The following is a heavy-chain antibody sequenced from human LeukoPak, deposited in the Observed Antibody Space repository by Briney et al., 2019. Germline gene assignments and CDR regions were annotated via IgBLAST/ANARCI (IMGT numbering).Heavy chain of an antibody. CDR1: GFTFSNHA. D-gene: IGHD6-6*01. V-gene: IGHV3-30*02. CDR3: ARDRRGAARPDWFDP. CDR2: IRYDGSNK. Sequence: GGSLRLSCAASGFTFSNHAMNWVRQAPGQGLEWVAFIRYDGSNKYYADSVKGRFTISRDNSKNTLYLQMNSLRAEDTAVYYCARDRRGAARPDWFDPWGQGTLVTVSS. J-gene: IGHJ5*02.